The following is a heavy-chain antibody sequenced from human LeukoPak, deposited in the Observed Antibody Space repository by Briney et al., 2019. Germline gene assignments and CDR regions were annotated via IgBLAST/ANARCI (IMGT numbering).Heavy chain of an antibody. V-gene: IGHV3-48*03. D-gene: IGHD6-13*01. CDR1: GFTFSSYA. CDR2: ISSSGSTI. CDR3: ARDSYSSSWYDAFDI. Sequence: GGSLRLSCAASGFTFSSYAMHWVRQAPGKGLEWVSYISSSGSTIYYADSVKGRFTISRDNAKNSLYLQMNSLRAEDTAVYYCARDSYSSSWYDAFDIWGQGTMVTVSS. J-gene: IGHJ3*02.